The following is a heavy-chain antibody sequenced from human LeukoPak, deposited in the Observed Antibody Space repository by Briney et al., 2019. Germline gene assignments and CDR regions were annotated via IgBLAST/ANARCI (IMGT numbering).Heavy chain of an antibody. J-gene: IGHJ6*02. D-gene: IGHD3-3*01. CDR2: ISGSGGRT. Sequence: GGSLRLSCAASGFTFSSYAMSWVRQAPGKGVEWVSAISGSGGRTYYADSVKGRFTISRDNSKNTLYLQMNSLRADDTAVYYCAKGARYYDFWSGPPHYYYVMDVWGQGTTVTVSS. V-gene: IGHV3-23*01. CDR3: AKGARYYDFWSGPPHYYYVMDV. CDR1: GFTFSSYA.